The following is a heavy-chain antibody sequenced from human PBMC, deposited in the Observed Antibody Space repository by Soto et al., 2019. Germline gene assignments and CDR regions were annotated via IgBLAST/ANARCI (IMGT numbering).Heavy chain of an antibody. J-gene: IGHJ6*02. CDR2: ISGSGGST. CDR1: GFTFSSYA. Sequence: PGGSLRLSCAGSGFTFSSYAMTWVRQAPGKGLEWVSAISGSGGSTYYADSVKGRFTISRDNSKNTLYLQMNSLRAEDTAVYYCAKGTYYDILTGYYYYYGMDVWGQGTTVTVSS. V-gene: IGHV3-23*01. CDR3: AKGTYYDILTGYYYYYGMDV. D-gene: IGHD3-9*01.